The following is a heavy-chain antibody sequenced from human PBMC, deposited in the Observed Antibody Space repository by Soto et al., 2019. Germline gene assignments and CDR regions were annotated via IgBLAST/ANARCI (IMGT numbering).Heavy chain of an antibody. V-gene: IGHV1-18*01. D-gene: IGHD2-15*01. J-gene: IGHJ3*02. CDR1: GYTFTSYG. CDR2: ISAYNGNT. Sequence: QVQLVQAGAEVKKPGASVKVSCKASGYTFTSYGISWVRQAPGHGLEWMGWISAYNGNTNYAQKLQGRVTMTTDTSTSTAYMELRSLRSDDTAVYYCARDGYCSGGSCFFRNAFDIWGQGTMVTVSS. CDR3: ARDGYCSGGSCFFRNAFDI.